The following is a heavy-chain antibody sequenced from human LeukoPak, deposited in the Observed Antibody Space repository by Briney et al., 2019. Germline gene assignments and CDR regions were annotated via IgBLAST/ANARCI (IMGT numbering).Heavy chain of an antibody. CDR1: GGSISSYY. J-gene: IGHJ5*02. Sequence: PSETLSLTCTVSGGSISSYYWSWIRQPPGKGLEWIGYIYYSGSTNYNPSLKSRVTISVDTSKNQFSLKLSSVTAADTAVYYCARDPVGATSSWGQGTLVTVSS. V-gene: IGHV4-59*01. CDR2: IYYSGST. D-gene: IGHD1-26*01. CDR3: ARDPVGATSS.